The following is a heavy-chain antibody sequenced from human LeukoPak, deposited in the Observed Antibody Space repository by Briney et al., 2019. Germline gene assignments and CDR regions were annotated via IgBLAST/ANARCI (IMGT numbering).Heavy chain of an antibody. CDR3: ARGDSAARMGY. CDR2: IHYSGNT. CDR1: GGSSRSGDYF. D-gene: IGHD1-14*01. V-gene: IGHV4-30-4*01. Sequence: SETLSLTCAVSGGSSRSGDYFWSWIRQPPGKGLEWIGHIHYSGNTYYNPSLKSRVSISVDTSKNQFSLKLSSVTAADTALYYCARGDSAARMGYWGQGTLVTVSS. J-gene: IGHJ4*02.